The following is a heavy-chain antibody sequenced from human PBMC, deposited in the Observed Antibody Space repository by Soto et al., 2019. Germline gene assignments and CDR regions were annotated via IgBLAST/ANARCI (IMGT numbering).Heavy chain of an antibody. J-gene: IGHJ4*02. CDR3: ASPGGYGHYYGSGSAMGY. Sequence: SETLSLTCAVYGGSFSGYYWSWIRQPPGKGLEWIGEINHSGSTNYNPSLKSRVTISVDTSKNQFSLKLSSVTAADTAVYYCASPGGYGHYYGSGSAMGYWGQGTRVTV. CDR2: INHSGST. D-gene: IGHD3-10*01. CDR1: GGSFSGYY. V-gene: IGHV4-34*01.